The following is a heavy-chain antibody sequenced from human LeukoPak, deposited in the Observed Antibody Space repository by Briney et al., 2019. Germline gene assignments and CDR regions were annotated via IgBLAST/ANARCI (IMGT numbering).Heavy chain of an antibody. V-gene: IGHV4-39*07. CDR2: IHHSGST. CDR3: VRTRLSDHIVPAAERADDACDM. Sequence: SETLSLTCTVSGGSISSSRYYWGWIRQPPGKGLEWIGSIHHSGSTYYNPSLKSRVTVSVDTSENQFSLKLSSVAAADTAVYFCVRTRLSDHIVPAAERADDACDMWGQGTMVTVSS. D-gene: IGHD2-2*01. J-gene: IGHJ3*02. CDR1: GGSISSSRYY.